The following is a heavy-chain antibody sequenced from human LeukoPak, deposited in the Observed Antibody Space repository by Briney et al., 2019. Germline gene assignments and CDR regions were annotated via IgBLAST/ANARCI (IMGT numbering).Heavy chain of an antibody. CDR2: TNDDGSEK. J-gene: IGHJ5*02. CDR3: LREEGA. D-gene: IGHD3-16*01. CDR1: GFSFSSHW. Sequence: PGGSLRLSCAGPGFSFSSHWMSWVRQAPGKGLEWVANTNDDGSEKNYVDSVKGRFTISRDNAKKSLFLQMNSPRADDTAVYFCLREEGAWGQGTLVTVSS. V-gene: IGHV3-7*01.